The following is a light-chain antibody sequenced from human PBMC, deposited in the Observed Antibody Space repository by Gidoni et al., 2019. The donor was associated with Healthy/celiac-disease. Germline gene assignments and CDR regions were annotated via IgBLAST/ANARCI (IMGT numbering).Light chain of an antibody. CDR1: QDISNY. J-gene: IGKJ3*01. CDR3: QQYDNLPFT. Sequence: DIQMTQSPSSLSASVGDRVTITCQASQDISNYLNWYPQKPGKAPKLLIYDASNLETGVPSRFSGSGSGTDFTFTISSLPPEDIATYYCQQYDNLPFTFGPGTKVDIK. V-gene: IGKV1-33*01. CDR2: DAS.